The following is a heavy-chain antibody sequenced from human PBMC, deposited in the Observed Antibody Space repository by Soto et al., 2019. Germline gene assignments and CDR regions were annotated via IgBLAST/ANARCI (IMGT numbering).Heavy chain of an antibody. CDR3: ARGGYSYGGIFFFDY. CDR2: ISANNGNT. J-gene: IGHJ4*02. V-gene: IGHV1-18*01. D-gene: IGHD5-18*01. CDR1: GYTFTTFG. Sequence: GGSVKVSCKASGYTFTTFGISWVRQAPGQGLEWVGWISANNGNTKYSQKFQGRVSLTTETSASTAYMELRSLRSDDTAVYYCARGGYSYGGIFFFDYWGQGTLVTVSS.